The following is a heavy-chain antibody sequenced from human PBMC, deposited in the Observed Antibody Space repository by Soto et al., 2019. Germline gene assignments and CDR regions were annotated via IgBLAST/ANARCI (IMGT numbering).Heavy chain of an antibody. V-gene: IGHV4-30-4*01. CDR3: ARESPSYGDTTTNWFDP. CDR2: IYYSGST. J-gene: IGHJ5*02. D-gene: IGHD4-17*01. CDR1: GGSISSGDYY. Sequence: SETLSLTCTVSGGSISSGDYYWSWIRQPPGKGLEWIGYIYYSGSTYYNPSLKSRVTISVDTSKNQFSLKLSSVTAADTAVYYCARESPSYGDTTTNWFDPWGQGTMVTVYS.